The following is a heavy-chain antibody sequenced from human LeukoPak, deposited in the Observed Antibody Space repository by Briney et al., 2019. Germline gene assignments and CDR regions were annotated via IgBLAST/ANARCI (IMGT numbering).Heavy chain of an antibody. Sequence: PSETLSLTCTVSGGSINSGDYYWSWIRQHPGTGLEWIGFIYYSGSTYCNPSLKSRITISVDTSKNQFSLKLSSVTAADTAVYYCARADGYGDYDYWGQGTLVTVSS. V-gene: IGHV4-31*03. CDR2: IYYSGST. J-gene: IGHJ4*02. CDR1: GGSINSGDYY. CDR3: ARADGYGDYDY. D-gene: IGHD4-17*01.